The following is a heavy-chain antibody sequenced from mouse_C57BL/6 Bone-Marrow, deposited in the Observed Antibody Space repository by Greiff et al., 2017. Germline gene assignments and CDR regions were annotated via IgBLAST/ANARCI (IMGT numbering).Heavy chain of an antibody. Sequence: VQLQQSGAELVRPGASVKLSCKASGYTFTDYYINWVKQRPGQGLEWIARIYPGSGNTDYNEKFKGKATMNAEKSSSTAYMQLSCLTSEDASVYCCARWGWLQRSMDYWGQGTSVTVSS. V-gene: IGHV1-76*01. CDR1: GYTFTDYY. D-gene: IGHD1-1*01. CDR3: ARWGWLQRSMDY. J-gene: IGHJ4*01. CDR2: IYPGSGNT.